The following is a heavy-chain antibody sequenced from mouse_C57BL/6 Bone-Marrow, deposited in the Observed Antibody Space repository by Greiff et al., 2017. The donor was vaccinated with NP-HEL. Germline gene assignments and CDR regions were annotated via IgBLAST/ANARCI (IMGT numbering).Heavy chain of an antibody. CDR3: ARRGLYDGYYGYAMDY. CDR1: GYSFTGYF. CDR2: INPYNGDT. D-gene: IGHD2-3*01. Sequence: EVQLQQSGPELVKPGDSVKISCKASGYSFTGYFMNWVMQSHGKSLEWIGRINPYNGDTFYNKKFKGKATLTVDKSSSTAHMGLRSLTSEESAVYYCARRGLYDGYYGYAMDYWGQGTSVTVSS. V-gene: IGHV1-20*01. J-gene: IGHJ4*01.